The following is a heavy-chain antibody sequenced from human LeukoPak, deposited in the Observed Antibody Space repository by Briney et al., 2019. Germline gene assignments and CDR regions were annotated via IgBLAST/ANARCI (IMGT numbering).Heavy chain of an antibody. V-gene: IGHV4-59*01. CDR3: ARTNLGYSSSWYRLDY. CDR1: GGSFSGYY. J-gene: IGHJ4*02. D-gene: IGHD6-13*01. Sequence: PSETLSLTCAVYGGSFSGYYWSWIRQPPGKGLEWIGYIYYSGSTNYNPSLKSRVTISVDTSKNQFSLKLSSVTAADTAVFYCARTNLGYSSSWYRLDYWGQGTLVTVSS. CDR2: IYYSGST.